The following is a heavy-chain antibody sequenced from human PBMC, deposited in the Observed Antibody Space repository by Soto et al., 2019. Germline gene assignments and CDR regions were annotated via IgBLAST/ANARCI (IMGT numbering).Heavy chain of an antibody. CDR3: ARQYSSSSTANFYYYYGMDV. V-gene: IGHV5-51*01. Sequence: GESLKISCKGSGYSFTSYWIGWVRQMPGKVLEWMGIIYLGDSDTRYSPSFQGQVTISADKSISTAYLQWSSLKASDTAMYYCARQYSSSSTANFYYYYGMDVWGQGXTVTVSS. J-gene: IGHJ6*02. CDR1: GYSFTSYW. CDR2: IYLGDSDT. D-gene: IGHD6-13*01.